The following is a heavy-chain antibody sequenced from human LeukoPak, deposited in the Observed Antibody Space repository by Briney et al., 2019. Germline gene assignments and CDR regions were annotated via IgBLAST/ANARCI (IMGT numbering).Heavy chain of an antibody. J-gene: IGHJ6*02. V-gene: IGHV3-30*18. CDR3: AKQQVARYYGMDV. CDR2: ISHDGSNK. Sequence: PGRSLRLSCAASGFTFSSYGMHWVRQAPGKVLEWEAVISHDGSNKYYADSVKGRFTISRDNSKNTLYLQMNSLRPEDTAMYYCAKQQVARYYGMDVWGQGTTVTVSS. D-gene: IGHD6-13*01. CDR1: GFTFSSYG.